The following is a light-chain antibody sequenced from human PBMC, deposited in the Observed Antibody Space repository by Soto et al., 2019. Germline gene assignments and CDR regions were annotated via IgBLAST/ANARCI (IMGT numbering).Light chain of an antibody. V-gene: IGKV4-1*01. CDR3: QQYYTTPLWT. CDR2: WAS. J-gene: IGKJ1*01. Sequence: DIVMTQSPDSLALSVGQRCTINCKSSQSVLYSSNNNNYLAWYQQKPGQPPKLLIYWASTRESGVPDRFSGSGSGTDFTLTISSLQAEDVAVYYCQQYYTTPLWTCGQGTKGDIK. CDR1: QSVLYSSNNNNY.